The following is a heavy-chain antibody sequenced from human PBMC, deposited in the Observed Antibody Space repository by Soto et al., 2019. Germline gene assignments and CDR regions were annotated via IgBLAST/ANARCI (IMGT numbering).Heavy chain of an antibody. CDR1: GGSISSRTNY. J-gene: IGHJ4*02. Sequence: SETLSLTCTFSGGSISSRTNYCGWIRQPPWQGLEWIGTIHYSGNIYYNPSLKSRVTISVDTSKDHFSLKLSSVTAADTAVYYCTRAFLTGESSYGNRYYFESWGQGTLVIVSS. CDR2: IHYSGNI. D-gene: IGHD5-18*01. V-gene: IGHV4-39*02. CDR3: TRAFLTGESSYGNRYYFES.